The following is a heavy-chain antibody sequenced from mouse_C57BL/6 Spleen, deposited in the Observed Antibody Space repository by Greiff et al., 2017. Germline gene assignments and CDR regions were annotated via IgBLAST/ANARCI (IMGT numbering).Heavy chain of an antibody. Sequence: QVQLQQSGPELVKPGASVKISCKASGYAFSSSWMNWVKQRPGKGLEWIGRIYPGDGDTNYNGKFKGKATLTADKSSSTAYMQLSSLTSEDSAVDFCARNGNYDYAMDYWGQGTSVTVSS. V-gene: IGHV1-82*01. D-gene: IGHD2-1*01. J-gene: IGHJ4*01. CDR3: ARNGNYDYAMDY. CDR2: IYPGDGDT. CDR1: GYAFSSSW.